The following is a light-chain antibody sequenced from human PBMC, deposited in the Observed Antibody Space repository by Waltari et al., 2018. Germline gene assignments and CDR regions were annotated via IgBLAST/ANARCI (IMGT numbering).Light chain of an antibody. J-gene: IGKJ4*01. CDR3: QQSYSIPLT. Sequence: EIVMTQSPATLSVSPGERATLSCRASQSISSNLAWYQQKPGQAPRLLIYGTSTRATGIPARFSGSGSGTEFTLTISTLQHEDFATYYCQQSYSIPLTFGGGTKVEIK. CDR2: GTS. V-gene: IGKV3-15*01. CDR1: QSISSN.